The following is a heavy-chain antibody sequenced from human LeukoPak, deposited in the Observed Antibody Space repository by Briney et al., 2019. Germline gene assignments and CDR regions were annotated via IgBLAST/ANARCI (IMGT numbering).Heavy chain of an antibody. D-gene: IGHD3-22*01. Sequence: ALVKVSRKASGYTFIVHYIHWVRQAPGQGREWVGWMNPESGGTNSAQKLQDRVTMNRDTSITTAYMELSRLTYDDARILSFSRSVEDYDLTPRGFDMWGRGTMVAVSS. V-gene: IGHV1-2*02. CDR1: GYTFIVHY. J-gene: IGHJ3*02. CDR3: SRSVEDYDLTPRGFDM. CDR2: MNPESGGT.